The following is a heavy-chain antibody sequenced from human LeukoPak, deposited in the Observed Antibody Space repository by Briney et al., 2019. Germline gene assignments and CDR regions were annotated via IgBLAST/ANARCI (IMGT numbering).Heavy chain of an antibody. CDR3: ARLYSSSWSRTNYYYYYGMDV. D-gene: IGHD6-13*01. J-gene: IGHJ6*04. CDR2: IYHSGST. Sequence: SETLSLTCAVSGGSISSGGYSWNWIRQPPGKGLEWIVYIYHSGSTNYNPSLKSRVTISVDTSKNQFSLKLSSVTAADTAVYYCARLYSSSWSRTNYYYYYGMDVWGKGTTVTVSS. CDR1: GGSISSGGYS. V-gene: IGHV4-30-2*01.